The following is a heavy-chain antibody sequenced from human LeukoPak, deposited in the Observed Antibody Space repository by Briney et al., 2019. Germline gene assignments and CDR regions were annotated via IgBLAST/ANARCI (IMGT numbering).Heavy chain of an antibody. D-gene: IGHD3-22*01. Sequence: SVKVSCKTSGGTFSSYAISWVRQAPGQGLEWMGRIIPILGIANYAQKFQGRVTITAEKSTSTAYMELSSLRSEDTAVYYCARATYYYDSSGYYQDYWGQGTLVTVSS. J-gene: IGHJ4*02. CDR3: ARATYYYDSSGYYQDY. CDR1: GGTFSSYA. CDR2: IIPILGIA. V-gene: IGHV1-69*04.